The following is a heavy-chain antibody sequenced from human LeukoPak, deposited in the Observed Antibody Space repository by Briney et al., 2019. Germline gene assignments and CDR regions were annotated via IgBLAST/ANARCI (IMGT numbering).Heavy chain of an antibody. CDR1: GGSFSDYH. D-gene: IGHD3-10*01. Sequence: SETLSLTCAVFGGSFSDYHWSWIRQSPGKGLEWVGEINHSGTTNYNPSLKSRVTMSVDASNDQFSLKLTSVTAADTAVYFCARGKTLVRGILSRRGPLPSRNNYFDPWGQGTLVTVSS. V-gene: IGHV4-34*01. J-gene: IGHJ5*02. CDR3: ARGKTLVRGILSRRGPLPSRNNYFDP. CDR2: INHSGTT.